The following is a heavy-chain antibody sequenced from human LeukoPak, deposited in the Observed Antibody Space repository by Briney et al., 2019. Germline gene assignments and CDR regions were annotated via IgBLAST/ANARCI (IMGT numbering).Heavy chain of an antibody. J-gene: IGHJ6*03. D-gene: IGHD2-15*01. V-gene: IGHV1-8*01. CDR3: ARVVYYYYYMDV. CDR2: MNPNSGKT. Sequence: ASVKVSCKASGYTFTNYDINWVRQATGQGLEWMGWMNPNSGKTGYAQKFQGRVTMTRNTSISTAYMELSSLRSEDTAEYYCARVVYYYYYMDVWGKGTTVTVSS. CDR1: GYTFTNYD.